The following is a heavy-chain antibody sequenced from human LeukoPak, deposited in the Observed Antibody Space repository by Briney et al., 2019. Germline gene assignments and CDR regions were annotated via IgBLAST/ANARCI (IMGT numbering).Heavy chain of an antibody. V-gene: IGHV4-34*01. D-gene: IGHD4-17*01. CDR3: ARHRFHDYGDLSTAFRYYVMDV. CDR1: GGSFSGYY. J-gene: IGHJ6*02. Sequence: SATLSLTCAVYGGSFSGYYWSWIRQPPGKGLEWIGEINHSGSTNYNPSLKSRVTISVDTSKNQFSLKLSSVTAADTAVYYCARHRFHDYGDLSTAFRYYVMDVWGQGTTVTVSS. CDR2: INHSGST.